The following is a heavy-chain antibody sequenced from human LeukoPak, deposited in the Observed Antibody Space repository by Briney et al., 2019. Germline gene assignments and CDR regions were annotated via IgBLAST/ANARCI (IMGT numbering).Heavy chain of an antibody. CDR3: ARDRKGTERGFDY. CDR2: ISSSGSTI. J-gene: IGHJ4*02. V-gene: IGHV3-48*03. D-gene: IGHD1-1*01. Sequence: PGGSLRLSCAASGFTFSSYEMNWVRQAPGKGLEWVSYISSSGSTIYYADSVKGRFTISRDNAKNSLYLQMNSLRAEDTAVYHCARDRKGTERGFDYWGQGTLVTVSS. CDR1: GFTFSSYE.